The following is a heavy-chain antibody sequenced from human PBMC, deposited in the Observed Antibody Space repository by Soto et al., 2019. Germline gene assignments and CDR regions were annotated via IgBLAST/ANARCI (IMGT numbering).Heavy chain of an antibody. CDR2: INAGNGNT. V-gene: IGHV1-3*01. D-gene: IGHD2-2*01. Sequence: ASVKVSCKASGYTFTSYAMHWVRQAPGQRLEWMGWINAGNGNTKYSQKFQGRVTITRDTSASTAYMELSSLRSEDTAVYYCARDNAHIVVVPAAISYYYYYMDVWGKGTTVTVS. CDR1: GYTFTSYA. CDR3: ARDNAHIVVVPAAISYYYYYMDV. J-gene: IGHJ6*03.